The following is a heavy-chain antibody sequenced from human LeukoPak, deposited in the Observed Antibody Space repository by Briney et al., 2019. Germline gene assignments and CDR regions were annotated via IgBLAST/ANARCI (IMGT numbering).Heavy chain of an antibody. CDR3: ARGSEVAPAAAGD. CDR1: GYTFTNYD. Sequence: GASVKVSCKASGYTFTNYDINWVRQATGRGLEWMGWMNPSSGSTGYAQKFQGRVTMTRDTGITTAYMELSNLRSEDTAVYYCARGSEVAPAAAGDWGQGTLVTVSS. D-gene: IGHD6-25*01. J-gene: IGHJ4*02. V-gene: IGHV1-8*01. CDR2: MNPSSGST.